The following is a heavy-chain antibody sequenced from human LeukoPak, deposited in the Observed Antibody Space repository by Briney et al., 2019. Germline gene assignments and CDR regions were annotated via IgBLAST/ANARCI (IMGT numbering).Heavy chain of an antibody. CDR1: GFTFSSYS. V-gene: IGHV3-21*01. J-gene: IGHJ4*02. D-gene: IGHD3-22*01. CDR2: ISSSSSYI. CDR3: ARDPEYYYDSSGEAMSDY. Sequence: GGSLRLSCAASGFTFSSYSMNWVRQAPGKGLEWVSSISSSSSYIYYADSVKGRFTISRDNAKNSPYLQMNSLRAEDTAVYYCARDPEYYYDSSGEAMSDYWGQGTLVTVSS.